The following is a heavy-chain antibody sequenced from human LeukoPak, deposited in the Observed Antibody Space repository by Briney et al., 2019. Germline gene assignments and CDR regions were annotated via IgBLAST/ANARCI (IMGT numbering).Heavy chain of an antibody. V-gene: IGHV3-21*01. CDR1: GLGFSSFS. Sequence: GGSLRLSCAASGLGFSSFSFNWIRQAPGKGLERVSSITPTTSYIYYADSVRGRFTISRENAKNSLYLQMNSLRAEDTAVYYCARLRRTSDSSGYYYYYDYWGQGTLVTVSS. J-gene: IGHJ4*02. D-gene: IGHD3-22*01. CDR2: ITPTTSYI. CDR3: ARLRRTSDSSGYYYYYDY.